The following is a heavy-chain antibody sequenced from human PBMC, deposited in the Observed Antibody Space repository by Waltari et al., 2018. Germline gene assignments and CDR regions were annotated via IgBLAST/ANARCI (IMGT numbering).Heavy chain of an antibody. Sequence: EVQLLESGGGLVQPGGSLRLSCAASGFTFSYYAMSWVRQAPGKGLEWVSMVSAVGSDTYYADSLKGRFTISRDNSKNTLFLQMNSLRDDDTAVYYCAKGRIGVGAFDFDYWGQGTLVTVSS. V-gene: IGHV3-23*01. CDR2: VSAVGSDT. CDR1: GFTFSYYA. J-gene: IGHJ4*02. CDR3: AKGRIGVGAFDFDY. D-gene: IGHD1-26*01.